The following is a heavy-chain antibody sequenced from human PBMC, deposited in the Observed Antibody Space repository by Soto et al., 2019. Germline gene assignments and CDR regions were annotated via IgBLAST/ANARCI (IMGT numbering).Heavy chain of an antibody. CDR1: GGTFSSYT. V-gene: IGHV1-69*02. CDR3: ASFSGGGEAV. D-gene: IGHD2-21*01. Sequence: QVQLVQSGAEVKKPGSSVKVSCKASGGTFSSYTISWVRQAPGQGLEWMGRIIPILGIANYAQKFQGRVTITADKSTSTAYMELSSLRYEDTVVYYCASFSGGGEAVWGKGTTVTVSS. J-gene: IGHJ6*04. CDR2: IIPILGIA.